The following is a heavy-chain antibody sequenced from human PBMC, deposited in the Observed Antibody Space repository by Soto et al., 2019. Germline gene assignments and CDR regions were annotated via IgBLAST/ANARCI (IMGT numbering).Heavy chain of an antibody. CDR1: GYSFTNSW. Sequence: GESLKISCKGSGYSFTNSWIAWVRQMPGKGLEWMGIIYPGDSDTRYSPSFQGQVTFSVDKSISTAFLQWSSLKASDTAMYYCARHAAWNYHDSTGYYLAGWFDPWGQGTLVTVSS. D-gene: IGHD3-22*01. CDR3: ARHAAWNYHDSTGYYLAGWFDP. J-gene: IGHJ5*02. V-gene: IGHV5-51*01. CDR2: IYPGDSDT.